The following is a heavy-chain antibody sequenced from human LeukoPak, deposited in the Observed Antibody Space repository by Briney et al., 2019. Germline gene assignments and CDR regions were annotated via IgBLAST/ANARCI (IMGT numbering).Heavy chain of an antibody. D-gene: IGHD6-13*01. V-gene: IGHV4-39*01. CDR1: GGSISSSSYY. Sequence: SETLSLTCTISGGSISSSSYYWGWIRQPQGKGLEWIGSIYYSGTTYYNPSLKSRVTISVDTSKNQFSLILSSVTAADTAVYYCARLGSAAGGSRYFDYWGQGTLVTVSS. CDR2: IYYSGTT. J-gene: IGHJ4*02. CDR3: ARLGSAAGGSRYFDY.